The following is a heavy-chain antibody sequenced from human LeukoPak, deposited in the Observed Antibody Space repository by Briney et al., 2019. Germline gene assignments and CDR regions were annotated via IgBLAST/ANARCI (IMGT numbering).Heavy chain of an antibody. CDR3: ARDYYDILTGYPIQFDY. Sequence: ASVKVSCKASGYIFTNYGISWVRQAPGQGLEWMGWINTNTGNPTYAQGFTGRFVFSLDTSVSTAYLQISSLKAEDTAVYYCARDYYDILTGYPIQFDYWGQGTLVTVSS. CDR2: INTNTGNP. CDR1: GYIFTNYG. V-gene: IGHV7-4-1*02. D-gene: IGHD3-9*01. J-gene: IGHJ4*02.